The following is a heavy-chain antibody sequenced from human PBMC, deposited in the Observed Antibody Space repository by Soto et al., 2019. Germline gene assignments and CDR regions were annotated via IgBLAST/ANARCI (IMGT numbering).Heavy chain of an antibody. CDR2: INPSGGST. CDR1: GYTFTSYY. V-gene: IGHV1-46*01. CDR3: AREDGSGRYYYYGMDV. J-gene: IGHJ6*02. D-gene: IGHD3-10*01. Sequence: ASVKVSCKASGYTFTSYYMHWVRQAPGQGLEWMGIINPSGGSTSYAQKFQGRVTMTRDTSTSTVYMELSSLRSEDTAVYYCAREDGSGRYYYYGMDVWGQGTTVTVSS.